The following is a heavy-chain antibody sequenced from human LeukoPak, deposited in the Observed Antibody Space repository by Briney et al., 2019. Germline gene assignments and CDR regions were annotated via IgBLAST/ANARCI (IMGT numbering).Heavy chain of an antibody. CDR3: AKESGYYDSSGYEGY. Sequence: GRSLRLSCAASGFTFSSYAMSWVRQAPGKGLEWVSAISGSGGSTYYADSVKGRFTISRDNSKNTLYLQMISLRAEDTAVYYCAKESGYYDSSGYEGYWGQGTLVTVSS. CDR1: GFTFSSYA. CDR2: ISGSGGST. D-gene: IGHD3-22*01. J-gene: IGHJ4*02. V-gene: IGHV3-23*01.